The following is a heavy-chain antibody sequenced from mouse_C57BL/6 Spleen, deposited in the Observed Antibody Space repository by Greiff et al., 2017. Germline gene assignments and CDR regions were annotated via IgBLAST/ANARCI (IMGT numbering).Heavy chain of an antibody. CDR2: IYPGSGNT. J-gene: IGHJ4*01. CDR1: GYTFTDYY. CDR3: ASWDYAMDY. Sequence: QVQLQQSGAELVRPGASVKLSCKASGYTFTDYYINWVKQRPGQGLEWIARIYPGSGNTYYNEKFKGKATLTAEKSSSTAYMQLSSLTSEDSAVFFCASWDYAMDYWGQGTSVTVSS. V-gene: IGHV1-76*01. D-gene: IGHD4-1*01.